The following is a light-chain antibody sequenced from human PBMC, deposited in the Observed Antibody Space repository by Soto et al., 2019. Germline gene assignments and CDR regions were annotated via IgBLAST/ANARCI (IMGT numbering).Light chain of an antibody. CDR3: QHYNSYSEA. V-gene: IGKV1-5*03. CDR2: KAS. CDR1: QTNSSW. J-gene: IGKJ1*01. Sequence: DIQMAQSPSALSGSVGDRVTLTCRARQTNSSWLAWYQQKPGKAPKLLIYKASTSKSGVPSRFSGSGSGTEFTLTISRLQPDDFAVYYCQHYNSYSEAFGQGTKVELK.